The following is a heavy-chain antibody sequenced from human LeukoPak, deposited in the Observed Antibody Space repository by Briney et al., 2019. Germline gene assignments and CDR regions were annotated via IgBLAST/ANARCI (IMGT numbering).Heavy chain of an antibody. CDR1: GFTFSDYY. D-gene: IGHD3-9*01. CDR2: ISISSSNI. V-gene: IGHV3-11*06. Sequence: PGGSLRLSCAASGFTFSDYYMSWIRQAPGKGLEWIAYISISSSNIHYADSVRGRFTISRDNANNSLYLQLSSLRVEDTAVYYCAREYYGVIFSHYLDVWGKGTTVTVSS. CDR3: AREYYGVIFSHYLDV. J-gene: IGHJ6*04.